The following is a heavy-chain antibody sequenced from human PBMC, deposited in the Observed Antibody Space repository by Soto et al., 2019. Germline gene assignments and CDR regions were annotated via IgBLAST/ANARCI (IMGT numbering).Heavy chain of an antibody. Sequence: QVHLVESGGGAVQAGRSLTVSCATSGFSFSAYGMHWVRQAPGKGLEWVAFINYDGSSKFYGDSVKGRFTVSRDNSKNTLSLQSNSLRGEDTATYYCARCKQKVIHCAMDVWGQGATVTV. J-gene: IGHJ6*02. V-gene: IGHV3-33*01. CDR2: INYDGSSK. CDR3: ARCKQKVIHCAMDV. D-gene: IGHD2-21*01. CDR1: GFSFSAYG.